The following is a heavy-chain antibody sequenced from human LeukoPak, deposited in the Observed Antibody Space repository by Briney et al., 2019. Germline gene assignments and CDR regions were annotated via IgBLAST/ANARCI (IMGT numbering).Heavy chain of an antibody. V-gene: IGHV3-48*01. J-gene: IGHJ6*02. CDR3: ARVVQQLVSYYYGMDV. D-gene: IGHD6-13*01. Sequence: GGSLRLSCAASGFTFSSYSMNWVRQAPGKGLEWVSYISSSSSTIYYADSVKGRFTISRDNAKNSLYLQMNSLRAEDTAVYYCARVVQQLVSYYYGMDVWGQGTTVTVSS. CDR1: GFTFSSYS. CDR2: ISSSSSTI.